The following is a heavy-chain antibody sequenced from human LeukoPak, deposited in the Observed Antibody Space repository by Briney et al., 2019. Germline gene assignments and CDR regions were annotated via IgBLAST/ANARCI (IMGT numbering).Heavy chain of an antibody. D-gene: IGHD3-10*01. J-gene: IGHJ5*02. CDR2: ISAYNGNT. CDR3: VAYGSGSYYNEA. V-gene: IGHV1-18*01. CDR1: GYXFTSYG. Sequence: ASVKVSCKASGYXFTSYGISWVRQAPGQGLEWMGWISAYNGNTNYAQRLQGRVTMTTDTSTSTAYMELRSLRSDDTAVYYCVAYGSGSYYNEAWGQGTLVTVSS.